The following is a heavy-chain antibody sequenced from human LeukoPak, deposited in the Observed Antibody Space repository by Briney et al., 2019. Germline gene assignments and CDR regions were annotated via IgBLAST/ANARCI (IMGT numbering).Heavy chain of an antibody. Sequence: GGSLRLSCAASGFTFSTSEMNWVRQAPGKGLAWISYISRRGCTIFYGDSVKGRFIISRDNAKNSLYLQMNSLRAEDTAVYYCARDSGGHNYALDGFDIWGQGTMVTVSS. J-gene: IGHJ3*02. CDR1: GFTFSTSE. CDR2: ISRRGCTI. D-gene: IGHD5-24*01. CDR3: ARDSGGHNYALDGFDI. V-gene: IGHV3-48*03.